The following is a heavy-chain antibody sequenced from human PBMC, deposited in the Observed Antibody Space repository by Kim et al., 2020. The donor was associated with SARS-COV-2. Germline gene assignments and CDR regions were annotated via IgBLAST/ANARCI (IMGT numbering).Heavy chain of an antibody. V-gene: IGHV3-53*01. D-gene: IGHD4-17*01. CDR1: GFTVSSNY. Sequence: GGSLRLSCAASGFTVSSNYMSWVRQAPGKGLEWVSVIYSGGSTYYADSVTGRFTISRDNSKNTLYLQMNSLRAEDTAVYYCARDLVGNYGDYVASYYYYGMDVWGKGTTVTASS. J-gene: IGHJ6*04. CDR3: ARDLVGNYGDYVASYYYYGMDV. CDR2: IYSGGST.